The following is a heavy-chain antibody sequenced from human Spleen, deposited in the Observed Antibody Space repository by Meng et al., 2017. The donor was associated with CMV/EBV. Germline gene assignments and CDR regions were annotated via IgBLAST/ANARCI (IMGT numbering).Heavy chain of an antibody. CDR3: ARGRLGPDV. J-gene: IGHJ6*02. D-gene: IGHD6-25*01. V-gene: IGHV3-74*01. Sequence: GGSLRLSCAASGFTFSSHWMHWARQVPGKGLVWVSRINNDGSNTVYADSVEGRFTVSRDNAKSVLYLEMNSLRAEDTALYYCARGRLGPDVWGQGTTVTVSS. CDR2: INNDGSNT. CDR1: GFTFSSHW.